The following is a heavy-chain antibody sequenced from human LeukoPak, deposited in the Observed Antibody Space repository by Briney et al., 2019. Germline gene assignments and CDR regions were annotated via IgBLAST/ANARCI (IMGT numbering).Heavy chain of an antibody. CDR3: ARVVVVPAAMLDAFDI. J-gene: IGHJ3*02. Sequence: SETLSLTCTVSGGSISGYYWSWIRQPPGKGLEYIGYIHYSGSTNYNPSLKSRVTISVDTSKNQFSLKLSSVTAADTAVYYCARVVVVPAAMLDAFDIWGQGTMVTVSS. V-gene: IGHV4-59*01. D-gene: IGHD2-2*01. CDR1: GGSISGYY. CDR2: IHYSGST.